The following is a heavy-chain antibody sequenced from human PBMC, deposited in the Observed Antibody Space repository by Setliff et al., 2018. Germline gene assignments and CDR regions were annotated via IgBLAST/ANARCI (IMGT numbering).Heavy chain of an antibody. D-gene: IGHD2-2*01. Sequence: PGGSLRLSCATSGFTFSSYAMHWVRQAPGKGLEWVAQVWFDGSNKYYADSVRGRFTISRDKSENTLYLQMNSLRAEDTAVYYCARSPRPPTSLDYVDVWGDGTMVTVSS. CDR1: GFTFSSYA. CDR3: ARSPRPPTSLDYVDV. CDR2: VWFDGSNK. V-gene: IGHV3-30*02. J-gene: IGHJ6*03.